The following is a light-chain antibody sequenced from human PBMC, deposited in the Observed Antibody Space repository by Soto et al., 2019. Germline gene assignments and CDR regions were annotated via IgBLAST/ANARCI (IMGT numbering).Light chain of an antibody. CDR1: QSVGDSY. CDR3: HQYGSSPLMYT. V-gene: IGKV3-20*01. CDR2: DTT. J-gene: IGKJ2*01. Sequence: EIVLAQSPGTLSLSPGERVTLSCRARQSVGDSYFAWYQQKHGQAPRLLIYDTTNRATGIPDRFTGSRSGRDFTLTIDRLEPEDFAMYYCHQYGSSPLMYTFGQGTRLEI.